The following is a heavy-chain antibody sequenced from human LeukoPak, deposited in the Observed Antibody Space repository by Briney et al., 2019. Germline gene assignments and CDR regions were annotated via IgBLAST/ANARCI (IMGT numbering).Heavy chain of an antibody. V-gene: IGHV3-74*01. CDR1: GITFSSYW. Sequence: GGSLRLSCAASGITFSSYWMHWVRQAPGKGLVWVSRINSDGSSTSYADSVKGRFTISRDNAKNSLYLQMNSLRAEDTAVYYCARGNMAAHIDYWGQGTLVTVSS. J-gene: IGHJ4*02. CDR2: INSDGSST. D-gene: IGHD6-6*01. CDR3: ARGNMAAHIDY.